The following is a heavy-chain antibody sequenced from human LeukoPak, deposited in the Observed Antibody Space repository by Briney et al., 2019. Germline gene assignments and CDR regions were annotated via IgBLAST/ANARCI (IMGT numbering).Heavy chain of an antibody. Sequence: GGSLRLSCAASGFTFSNYGMHWVRQAPGKGLVWVSRINSDGSSTTYADSVKGRFTISRDNAKNTLYLQMDSLRAEDTAIYYCAKIPSATESFDYWGQGTLVTVSS. D-gene: IGHD5-12*01. CDR1: GFTFSNYG. J-gene: IGHJ4*02. V-gene: IGHV3-74*01. CDR3: AKIPSATESFDY. CDR2: INSDGSST.